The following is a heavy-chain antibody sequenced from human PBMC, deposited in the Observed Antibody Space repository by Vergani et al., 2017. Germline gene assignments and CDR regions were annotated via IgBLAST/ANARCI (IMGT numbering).Heavy chain of an antibody. J-gene: IGHJ6*02. CDR2: IRSKANSYAT. V-gene: IGHV3-73*01. CDR3: TIGSVWGGMDV. D-gene: IGHD3-16*01. Sequence: VQLVESGGGLVKPGGSLRLSCAASGFTFSGSAMHWVRQASGKGLEWVGRIRSKANSYATAYAASVKGRFTISRDDSKNTAYLQMNSLKTEDTAVYYCTIGSVWGGMDVWGQGTTVTVSS. CDR1: GFTFSGSA.